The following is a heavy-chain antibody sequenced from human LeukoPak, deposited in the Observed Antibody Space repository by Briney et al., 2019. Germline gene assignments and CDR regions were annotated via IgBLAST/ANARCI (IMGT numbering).Heavy chain of an antibody. CDR1: GFTFRDYY. D-gene: IGHD4-23*01. J-gene: IGHJ4*02. CDR2: ISTSGSHT. Sequence: GGSLRLSCAASGFTFRDYYMSWIRQAPGKGLEWIPYISTSGSHTKYADSMKGRFTISRDNAKNSLFLQMNSLRAEDTAVYYCARDGLTVVTQQDYWGQGTLVTVTS. CDR3: ARDGLTVVTQQDY. V-gene: IGHV3-11*05.